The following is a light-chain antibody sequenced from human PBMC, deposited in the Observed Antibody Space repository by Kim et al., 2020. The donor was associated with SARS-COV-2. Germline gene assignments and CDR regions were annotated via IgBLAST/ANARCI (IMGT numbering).Light chain of an antibody. V-gene: IGKV3-15*01. CDR1: QSVSSN. CDR2: GAS. J-gene: IGKJ4*01. Sequence: EIVMTQSPATLSVSPGERATLSCRASQSVSSNLAWYQQKPGQAPRVLIYGASTRATGVPARFSGGGSGTEFTLTISSLQSEDFAVYYCQQYYNWPPLTFGGGTKLEI. CDR3: QQYYNWPPLT.